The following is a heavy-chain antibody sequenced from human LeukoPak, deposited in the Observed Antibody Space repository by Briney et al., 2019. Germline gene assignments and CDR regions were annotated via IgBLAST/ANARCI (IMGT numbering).Heavy chain of an antibody. D-gene: IGHD3-22*01. J-gene: IGHJ4*02. CDR2: IKQDGSEK. Sequence: GGSLRLSCAASGFTFSSYWMSWVRQAPGKGMEWVANIKQDGSEKYYVDSVKGRFTISRDNAKNSLYLQMNSLRAEDTAVYYCARDLGYYDSSTGYYFGYWGQGTLVTVSS. CDR1: GFTFSSYW. V-gene: IGHV3-7*01. CDR3: ARDLGYYDSSTGYYFGY.